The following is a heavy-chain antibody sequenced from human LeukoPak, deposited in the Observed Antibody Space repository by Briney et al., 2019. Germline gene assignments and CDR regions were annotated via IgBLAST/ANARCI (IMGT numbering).Heavy chain of an antibody. CDR3: ARFGYSYGYVRNYFDY. D-gene: IGHD5-18*01. CDR1: GGSFSGYY. Sequence: PSETLSLTCAVYGGSFSGYYWSWIRQPPGKGLEWIGEINHSGSTNYNPSLKSRVTISVDTSKNQFSLKLSSVTAADTAVYYCARFGYSYGYVRNYFDYWGQGTLVTVSS. V-gene: IGHV4-34*01. CDR2: INHSGST. J-gene: IGHJ4*02.